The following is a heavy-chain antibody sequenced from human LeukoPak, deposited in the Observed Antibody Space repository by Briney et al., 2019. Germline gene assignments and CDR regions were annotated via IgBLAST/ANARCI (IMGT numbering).Heavy chain of an antibody. V-gene: IGHV5-51*01. CDR3: ARWGAITSPGSDYGMDV. CDR2: IYPGDSDT. D-gene: IGHD1-26*01. CDR1: GYSFTSYW. J-gene: IGHJ6*04. Sequence: GESLKISCKGSGYSFTSYWIGWVRQMPGKGLEWMGIIYPGDSDTRYSPSFQGQVTISADESISTAYLQWSSLKASDTAMYYCARWGAITSPGSDYGMDVWGKGTTVTVSS.